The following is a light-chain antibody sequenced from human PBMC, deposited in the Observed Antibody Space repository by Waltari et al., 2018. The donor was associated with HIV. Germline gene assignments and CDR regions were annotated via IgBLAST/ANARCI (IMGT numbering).Light chain of an antibody. V-gene: IGKV3-15*01. CDR1: QGISSN. CDR3: QQYNNWPRT. CDR2: GAF. Sequence: EIVMTQSPATLSVSPGERATLSCRASQGISSNLAWYQQKPGQAPRLLIFGAFTRATGIPARFSGSGSGTEFTLTISSLQSEDFAVYYCQQYNNWPRTFGHGTKLEIK. J-gene: IGKJ2*01.